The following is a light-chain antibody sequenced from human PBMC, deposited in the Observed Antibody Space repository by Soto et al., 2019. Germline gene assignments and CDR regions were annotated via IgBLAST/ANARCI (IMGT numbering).Light chain of an antibody. V-gene: IGLV2-14*01. CDR2: DVT. CDR3: SSYTGSTTLTV. Sequence: QSALTQPASVSGSPGQSITISCTGTSSDVGGYNYVSWYQQHPGKAPKLMIYDVTDRPSGVSNRFSGSKSGSTASLTISGLQADDEADYYCSSYTGSTTLTVFGGGTKLTVL. CDR1: SSDVGGYNY. J-gene: IGLJ2*01.